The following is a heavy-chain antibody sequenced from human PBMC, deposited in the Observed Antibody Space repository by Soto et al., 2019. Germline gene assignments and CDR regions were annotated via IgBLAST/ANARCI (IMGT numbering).Heavy chain of an antibody. CDR3: AFFSDGDYAWYFDY. CDR2: IKQDGSEK. Sequence: GGSLRLSCAASGFTFSSYWMSWVRQAPGKGLEWVANIKQDGSEKYYVDSVKGRFTISRDNAKNSLYLQMNSLRAEDTAVYYCAFFSDGDYAWYFDYWGQGTLVTVSS. V-gene: IGHV3-7*01. D-gene: IGHD4-17*01. CDR1: GFTFSSYW. J-gene: IGHJ4*02.